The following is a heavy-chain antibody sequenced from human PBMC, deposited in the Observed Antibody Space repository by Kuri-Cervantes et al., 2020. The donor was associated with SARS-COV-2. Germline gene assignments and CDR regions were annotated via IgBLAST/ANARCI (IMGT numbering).Heavy chain of an antibody. V-gene: IGHV4-59*12. CDR2: IYYSGST. D-gene: IGHD3-10*01. CDR3: VKDFPFYDSGDS. Sequence: GSLRLSCTVSGDSISSYYWSWIRQPPGRGLEWIGYIYYSGSTNYNPSLKSRVTISVDTSKNQFSLKLSSVTAADTAVYHCVKDFPFYDSGDSWGQGTLVTVSS. CDR1: GDSISSYY. J-gene: IGHJ5*01.